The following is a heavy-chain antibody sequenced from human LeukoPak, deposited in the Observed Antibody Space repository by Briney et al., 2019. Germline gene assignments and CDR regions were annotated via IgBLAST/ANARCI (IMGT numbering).Heavy chain of an antibody. J-gene: IGHJ3*02. V-gene: IGHV3-74*01. CDR1: GFTFSSYW. CDR2: INSDGSST. Sequence: GGSLRLSCAASGFTFSSYWMHWVRQAPGKGLVWVSRINSDGSSTSYADSVKGRFTISRDNAKNTLYLRMNSLRAEDTAVYYCARALGCSSTSCYPDAFDIWGQGTMVTVSS. CDR3: ARALGCSSTSCYPDAFDI. D-gene: IGHD2-2*01.